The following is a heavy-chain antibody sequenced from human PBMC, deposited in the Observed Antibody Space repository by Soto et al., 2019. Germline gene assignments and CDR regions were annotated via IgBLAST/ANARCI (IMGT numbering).Heavy chain of an antibody. CDR1: GFTFRNYD. CDR2: ISAAGDP. J-gene: IGHJ6*02. CDR3: ARTDRDFYGLDV. Sequence: EVQLVESGGGLVQPGGSLRLSCEASGFTFRNYDMHWVRQGTGKGLEWVSGISAAGDPDYADSVEGRFTISRENAQNSFLLQMNSLRAGDTAVHYCARTDRDFYGLDVWGQGTTVIGSS. V-gene: IGHV3-13*05.